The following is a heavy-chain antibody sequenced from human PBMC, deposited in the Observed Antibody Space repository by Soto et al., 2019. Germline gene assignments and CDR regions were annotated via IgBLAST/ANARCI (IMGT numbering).Heavy chain of an antibody. J-gene: IGHJ5*01. V-gene: IGHV4-38-2*02. CDR1: GYSINSDHY. CDR2: IYHRGST. CDR3: AKKGYYLSGKINSFDS. D-gene: IGHD3-10*01. Sequence: SETLSLTCTVSGYSINSDHYSGWIRQPPGKGLEWIGSIYHRGSTYYNLSLRSRVSISIDTSKNQFSLRLTSVTAADTAMYYCAKKGYYLSGKINSFDSWGQGTLVTVSS.